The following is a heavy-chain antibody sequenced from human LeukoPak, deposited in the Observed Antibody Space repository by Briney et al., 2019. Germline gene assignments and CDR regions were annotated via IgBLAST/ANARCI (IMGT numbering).Heavy chain of an antibody. Sequence: ASVKVSCKASGYTFTSYGISWVRQAPGQGLEWMGWISAYNGNTNYAQKLQGRVTMTTDTSTSTAYMELRSLRSDDTAVYYCARTGGFIVVVPAANDAFDIWGQGTMVTVSS. J-gene: IGHJ3*02. CDR2: ISAYNGNT. CDR1: GYTFTSYG. D-gene: IGHD2-2*01. V-gene: IGHV1-18*01. CDR3: ARTGGFIVVVPAANDAFDI.